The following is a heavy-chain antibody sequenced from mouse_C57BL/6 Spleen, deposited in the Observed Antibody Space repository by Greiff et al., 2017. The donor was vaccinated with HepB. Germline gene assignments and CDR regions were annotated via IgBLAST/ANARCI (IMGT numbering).Heavy chain of an antibody. CDR3: TRIYYDYEAWFAY. V-gene: IGHV1-15*01. Sequence: VQLQQSGAELVRPGASVTLSCKASGYTFTDYEMHWVKQTPVHGLEWIGAIDPETGGTAYNQKFKGKAILTADKSSSTAYMVLRSLTSEDSAVYYCTRIYYDYEAWFAYWGQGTLVTVSA. D-gene: IGHD2-4*01. CDR1: GYTFTDYE. J-gene: IGHJ3*01. CDR2: IDPETGGT.